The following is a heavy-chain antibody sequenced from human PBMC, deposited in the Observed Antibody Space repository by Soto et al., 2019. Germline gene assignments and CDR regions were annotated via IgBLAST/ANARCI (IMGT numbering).Heavy chain of an antibody. CDR2: ISNSGST. D-gene: IGHD5-18*01. Sequence: PSETLSLTCTVSGGSVTIDEDYWSCMRQSPGKGLEWIGYISNSGSTGYNPSLKTRLSMSVDRSKNQFTLRLTSVTAADTAVYFCATESGSTYGYFDYWGQGTQVTVSS. CDR1: GGSVTIDEDY. J-gene: IGHJ4*02. CDR3: ATESGSTYGYFDY. V-gene: IGHV4-30-4*01.